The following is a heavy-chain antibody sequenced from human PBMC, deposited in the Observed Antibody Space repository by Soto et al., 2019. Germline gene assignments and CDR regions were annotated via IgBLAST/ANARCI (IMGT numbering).Heavy chain of an antibody. Sequence: QVQLQESGPGLVKPSQTLSLTCTVSGGSVRSDRYYWSWIRQRPGKGLEWIGYIYFSGDAYYNPSLESRVAISVDTSKDQFSLKLNSVTAAATAVYSCASGVIVPTTLVHWGQGALVTVSP. CDR1: GGSVRSDRYY. V-gene: IGHV4-31*03. D-gene: IGHD5-12*01. J-gene: IGHJ4*01. CDR3: ASGVIVPTTLVH. CDR2: IYFSGDA.